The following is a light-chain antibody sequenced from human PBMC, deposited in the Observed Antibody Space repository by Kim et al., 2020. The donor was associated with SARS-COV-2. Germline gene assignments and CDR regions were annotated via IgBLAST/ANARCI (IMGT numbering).Light chain of an antibody. V-gene: IGKV3-20*01. CDR3: QQYGSSPLT. CDR1: PSVSSSY. CDR2: GAS. J-gene: IGKJ3*01. Sequence: SPGERATLSCRASPSVSSSYLAWYQQKPGQAPRLLIYGASSRATGIPDRFSGSGSGTDFTLTISRLEPEDFAVYYCQQYGSSPLTFGPGTKVDIK.